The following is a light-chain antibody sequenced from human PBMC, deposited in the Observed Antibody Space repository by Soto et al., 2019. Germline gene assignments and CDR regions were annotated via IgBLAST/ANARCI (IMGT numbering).Light chain of an antibody. CDR3: QQFGDFPYT. CDR2: GQS. J-gene: IGKJ2*01. CDR1: QSVNLNY. Sequence: EIVLTQSPGTLYLSPGERATLSCRASQSVNLNYLAWYEQRPGQAPRLLSYGQSRRASGIPDRFSGGGSGTDFTLTISRLEPEDFAVYYCQQFGDFPYTFGQGTKLEIK. V-gene: IGKV3-20*01.